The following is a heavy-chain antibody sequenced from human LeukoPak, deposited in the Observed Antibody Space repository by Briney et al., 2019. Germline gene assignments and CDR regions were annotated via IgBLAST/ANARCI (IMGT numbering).Heavy chain of an antibody. CDR3: AREILGGLNPGAY. J-gene: IGHJ4*02. D-gene: IGHD1-14*01. CDR2: IHRSGSP. Sequence: SETLSLTCTVSLDSTTSNFWSWVRQPPGKGLEWIGEIHRSGSPNYNPSLQSRVTISIDRSRNQIVLELSSVTAADTAFYYCAREILGGLNPGAYWGQGTLVTVSS. V-gene: IGHV4-4*02. CDR1: LDSTTSNF.